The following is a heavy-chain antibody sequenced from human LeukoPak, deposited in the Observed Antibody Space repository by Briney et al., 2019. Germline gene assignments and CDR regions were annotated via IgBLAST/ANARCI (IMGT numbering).Heavy chain of an antibody. Sequence: SETLSLTCTVSGGSISSYYWSWIRQPPGKGLEWIGYIYYSGSTNYNPSLKSRVTISVDTSKNQFSLKLSSVTAADTAVYYCARQYLYCFDCWGQGTLVTVSS. J-gene: IGHJ4*02. CDR2: IYYSGST. CDR1: GGSISSYY. CDR3: ARQYLYCFDC. V-gene: IGHV4-59*08.